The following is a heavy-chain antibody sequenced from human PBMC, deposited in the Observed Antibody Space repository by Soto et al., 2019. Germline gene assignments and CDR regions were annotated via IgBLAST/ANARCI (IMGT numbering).Heavy chain of an antibody. D-gene: IGHD6-13*01. Sequence: QVQLVQSGAEVKKPGSSVKVSCKASGGTFSNYAISWVRQAPGQGLEWMGGVIPIFGTTNYAQRLQGRVTVTADESTSTAYMELSSLRSADTAVYYCARVSGSCYKDYVDYWGQGSLVTVSS. V-gene: IGHV1-69*12. CDR2: VIPIFGTT. CDR1: GGTFSNYA. J-gene: IGHJ4*02. CDR3: ARVSGSCYKDYVDY.